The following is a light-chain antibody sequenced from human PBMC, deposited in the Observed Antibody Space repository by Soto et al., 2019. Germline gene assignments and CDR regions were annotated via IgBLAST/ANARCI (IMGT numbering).Light chain of an antibody. CDR2: GAS. J-gene: IGKJ1*01. Sequence: TQSPGTLSLSPGERATLSCRASQSVSSSSLAWYQQKRGQAPRLLIHGASNRATGIPDRFSGSGSGTDFTLTISRLEPEDFAVDYCQQYGGSPRTFGQGTKVDIK. V-gene: IGKV3-20*01. CDR3: QQYGGSPRT. CDR1: QSVSSSS.